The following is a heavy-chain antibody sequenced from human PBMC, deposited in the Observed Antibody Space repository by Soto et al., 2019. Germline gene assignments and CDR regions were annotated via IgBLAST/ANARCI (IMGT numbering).Heavy chain of an antibody. J-gene: IGHJ4*02. Sequence: QVQLQESGPGLVKPSGTLSLSCAVSGGSIISSHWWTWVRQPPGKGLEWIGEIYHSGSTNYNPSLKSRGTISVDTSRNQFSLNLSSGTAADTAVYYCASSGGGEDYWGQGILVTVSS. D-gene: IGHD3-16*01. CDR2: IYHSGST. V-gene: IGHV4-4*02. CDR3: ASSGGGEDY. CDR1: GGSIISSHW.